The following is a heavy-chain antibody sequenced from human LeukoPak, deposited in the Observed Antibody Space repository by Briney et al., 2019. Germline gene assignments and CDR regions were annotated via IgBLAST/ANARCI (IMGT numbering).Heavy chain of an antibody. CDR2: IYYSGST. CDR3: ARGVDTAMVTPYLDY. Sequence: SETLSLTCTVSGGSISSYYWSWIRQPPGKGLEWIGYIYYSGSTNYNPSLKGRVTISVDTSKNQFSLKLSSVTAADTAVYYCARGVDTAMVTPYLDYWGQGTLVTVSS. D-gene: IGHD5-18*01. J-gene: IGHJ4*02. CDR1: GGSISSYY. V-gene: IGHV4-59*08.